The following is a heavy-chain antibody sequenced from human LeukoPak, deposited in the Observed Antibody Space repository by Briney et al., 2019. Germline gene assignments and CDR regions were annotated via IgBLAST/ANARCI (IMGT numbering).Heavy chain of an antibody. CDR3: ARALHGDYGDYYGMDV. CDR2: IYHSGST. Sequence: PSETLSLTCAVSGGSISSGGYSWNWIRQPPGKGLEWIGSIYHSGSTYYNPSLKSRVTISVDRSKNQFSLKLISVTAADTAVYYCARALHGDYGDYYGMDVWGQGTTVTVSS. CDR1: GGSISSGGYS. J-gene: IGHJ6*02. V-gene: IGHV4-30-2*01. D-gene: IGHD4-17*01.